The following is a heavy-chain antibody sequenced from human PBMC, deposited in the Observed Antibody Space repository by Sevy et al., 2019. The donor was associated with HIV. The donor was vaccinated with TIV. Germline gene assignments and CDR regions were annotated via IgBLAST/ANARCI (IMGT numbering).Heavy chain of an antibody. CDR2: ISGSGGST. Sequence: GGSRRLSCAASGFTFSSYAMSWVRQAPGKGLEWVSAISGSGGSTYYADSVKGRFTISRDNSKNTLYLQMNSLRAEDTAVYYCAKARIAVAGDSNYYFDYWGQGTLVTVSS. J-gene: IGHJ4*02. V-gene: IGHV3-23*01. CDR3: AKARIAVAGDSNYYFDY. D-gene: IGHD6-19*01. CDR1: GFTFSSYA.